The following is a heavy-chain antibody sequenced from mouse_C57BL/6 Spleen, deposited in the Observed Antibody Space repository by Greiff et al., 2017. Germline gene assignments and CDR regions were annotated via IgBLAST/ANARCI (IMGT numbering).Heavy chain of an antibody. CDR3: ASEGYGYDDGFAY. CDR2: ISYDGSN. CDR1: GYSITSGYY. Sequence: EVQLQESGPGLVKPSQSLSLTCSVTGYSITSGYYWNWIRQFPGNKLEWMGYISYDGSNNYNPSLKNRISITRDTSKNQFFLKLNSVTTEDTATYYCASEGYGYDDGFAYWGQGTLVTVSA. D-gene: IGHD2-2*01. J-gene: IGHJ3*01. V-gene: IGHV3-6*01.